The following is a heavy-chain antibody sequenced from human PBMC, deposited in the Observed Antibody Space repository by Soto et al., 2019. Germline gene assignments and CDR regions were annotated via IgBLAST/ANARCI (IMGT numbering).Heavy chain of an antibody. CDR2: IYPGDSET. J-gene: IGHJ4*02. Sequence: PGESLKISCKGSGYTFFSYWIGWVRQMPGKGLEWMGIIYPGDSETRYSPSFQDQVTISADKSINTAYLEWSSLKASVTAMYYCARWDYDILTAHINYWGQGTLVTVSS. CDR1: GYTFFSYW. V-gene: IGHV5-51*01. D-gene: IGHD3-9*01. CDR3: ARWDYDILTAHINY.